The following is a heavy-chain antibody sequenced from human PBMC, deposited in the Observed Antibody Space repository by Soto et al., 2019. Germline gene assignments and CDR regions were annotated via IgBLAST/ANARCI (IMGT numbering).Heavy chain of an antibody. CDR2: ISAYSGKT. CDR1: GYTFTTYG. CDR3: ARDPYFRAHKY. Sequence: QGQLVQSGGEVKKPGASVKVSCQTSGYTFTTYGISWVRQAPGQGLEWVGWISAYSGKTHYAQKFQGKVTMTTDTSTNTDYLELRSLRSDDTALYYSARDPYFRAHKYCGKGTLVNVSS. V-gene: IGHV1-18*01. J-gene: IGHJ4*02. D-gene: IGHD2-21*01.